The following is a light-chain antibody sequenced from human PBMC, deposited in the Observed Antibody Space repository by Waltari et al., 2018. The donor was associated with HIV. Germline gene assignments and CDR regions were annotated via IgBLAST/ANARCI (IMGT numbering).Light chain of an antibody. CDR3: EAWDDSLSGPV. CDR1: SPNIGRNN. V-gene: IGLV1-47*01. J-gene: IGLJ3*02. CDR2: SND. Sequence: QSVLTQPPSASGTPGQRVTISSSGGSPNIGRNNVYWYQHFPGTAPKLLIFSNDQRPSGVPDRFSGSKSGTSASRAIIGLRFEDEADYFCEAWDDSLSGPVFGGGTKLTVL.